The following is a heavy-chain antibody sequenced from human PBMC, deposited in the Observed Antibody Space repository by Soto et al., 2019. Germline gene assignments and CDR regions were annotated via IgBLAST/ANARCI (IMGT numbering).Heavy chain of an antibody. CDR2: IWYDGSNK. CDR3: ARDGDCSSTSCPYYYYYMDV. D-gene: IGHD2-2*01. Sequence: GGSLRLSCAASGFTFSSYGMHWVRQAPGKGLEWVAVIWYDGSNKYYADSVKGRFTISRDNSKNTLYLQMNSLRAEDTAVYYCARDGDCSSTSCPYYYYYMDVWGKGTTVTVSS. V-gene: IGHV3-33*01. CDR1: GFTFSSYG. J-gene: IGHJ6*03.